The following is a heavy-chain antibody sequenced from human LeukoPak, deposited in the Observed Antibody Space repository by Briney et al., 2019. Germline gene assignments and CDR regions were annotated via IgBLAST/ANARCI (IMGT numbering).Heavy chain of an antibody. D-gene: IGHD1-14*01. J-gene: IGHJ5*02. CDR1: GFTVSTEY. CDR2: INSGDST. V-gene: IGHV3-53*04. CDR3: AKGSGINHYHWIDP. Sequence: GGSLRLSCAVSGFTVSTEYMGWVRQAPGKGLEWVSLINSGDSTPYADSVKGRFTISRHNSKNTLYLQMNSLRAEDTALYYCAKGSGINHYHWIDPWGQGTLVTVSS.